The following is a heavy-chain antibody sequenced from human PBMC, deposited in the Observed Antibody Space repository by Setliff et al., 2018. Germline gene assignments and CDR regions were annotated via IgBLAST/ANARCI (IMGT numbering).Heavy chain of an antibody. J-gene: IGHJ4*02. D-gene: IGHD3-22*01. CDR2: VFCSGNS. Sequence: PSETLSLTCTVSGASISSSFYYWGWIRQPPGKGLEWIGSVFCSGNSYYNPSLQSRVTISVDTSKNQFSLRLSSVTAADTAVYYCARDRADSSGYYECWGQGTLVTV. V-gene: IGHV4-39*02. CDR1: GASISSSFYY. CDR3: ARDRADSSGYYEC.